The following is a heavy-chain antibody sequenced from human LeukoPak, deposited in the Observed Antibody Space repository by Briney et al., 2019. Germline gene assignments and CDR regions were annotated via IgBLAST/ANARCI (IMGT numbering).Heavy chain of an antibody. D-gene: IGHD4-17*01. V-gene: IGHV4-39*07. J-gene: IGHJ5*02. Sequence: PSETLSLTCTVSGGSISSISYYWGWIRQPPGKGLEWIGSIYYSGSTYYNPSLKSRVTVSLDTSKNQFSLNLISVTAADTAVYYCARSPQGTATTANWLDPWGQGTLVTVSS. CDR1: GGSISSISYY. CDR3: ARSPQGTATTANWLDP. CDR2: IYYSGST.